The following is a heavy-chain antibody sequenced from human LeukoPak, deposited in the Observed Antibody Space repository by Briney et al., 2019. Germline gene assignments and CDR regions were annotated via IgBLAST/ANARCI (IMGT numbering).Heavy chain of an antibody. CDR2: FDPEDGET. CDR3: ATAPQKYCSGGSCYSDYYYGMDV. J-gene: IGHJ6*02. Sequence: ASVKVSRKVSGYTLTELSMHWVRQAPGKGLEWMGGFDPEDGETIYAQKFQGRVTMTEDTSTDTAYMELSSLRSEDTAVYYCATAPQKYCSGGSCYSDYYYGMDVWGQGTTVTVSS. D-gene: IGHD2-15*01. CDR1: GYTLTELS. V-gene: IGHV1-24*01.